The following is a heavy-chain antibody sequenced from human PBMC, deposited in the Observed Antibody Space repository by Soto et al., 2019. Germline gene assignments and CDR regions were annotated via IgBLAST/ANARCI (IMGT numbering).Heavy chain of an antibody. CDR2: IIPIFGTA. Sequence: GASVKVSCKASGGTFSSYAISWVRQAPGQGLEWMGGIIPIFGTANYAQKFQGRVTITADKSTSTAYMELSSLRSEDTAVYYCARERVGATMRSAFDIWGQGTMVTVS. CDR1: GGTFSSYA. J-gene: IGHJ3*02. V-gene: IGHV1-69*06. CDR3: ARERVGATMRSAFDI. D-gene: IGHD1-26*01.